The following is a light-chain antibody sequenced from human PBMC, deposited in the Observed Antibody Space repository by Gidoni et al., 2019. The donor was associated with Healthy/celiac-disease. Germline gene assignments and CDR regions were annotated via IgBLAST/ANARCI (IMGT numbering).Light chain of an antibody. CDR3: QQYDNLPMYT. Sequence: DIQMTQSPSSLSASVGDRVTITCQASQDISNYLNWYQQKPGKAPKLLIYDASNLETGVPSRFSGSGSGTDFTFTISSLQPEDIATYYCQQYDNLPMYTFRHXTKLEI. V-gene: IGKV1-33*01. CDR1: QDISNY. J-gene: IGKJ2*01. CDR2: DAS.